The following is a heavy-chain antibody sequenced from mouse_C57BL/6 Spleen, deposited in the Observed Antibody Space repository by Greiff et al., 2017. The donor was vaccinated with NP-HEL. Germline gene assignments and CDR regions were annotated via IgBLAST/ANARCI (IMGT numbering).Heavy chain of an antibody. CDR2: IYPGSGST. CDR1: GYTFTSYW. V-gene: IGHV1-55*01. CDR3: ARRHYGLDY. D-gene: IGHD1-1*01. J-gene: IGHJ2*01. Sequence: QVHVKQPGAELVKPGASVKMSCKASGYTFTSYWITWVKQRPGQGLEWIGDIYPGSGSTNYNEKFKSKATLTVDTSSSTAYMQLSSLTSEDSAVYYCARRHYGLDYWGQGTTLTVSS.